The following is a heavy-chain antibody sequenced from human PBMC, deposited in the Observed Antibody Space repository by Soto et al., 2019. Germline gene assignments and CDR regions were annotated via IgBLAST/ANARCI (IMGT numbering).Heavy chain of an antibody. CDR3: AGRPPPAAKIFDY. J-gene: IGHJ4*02. CDR2: IYYSGST. Sequence: QLQLQESGPGLVKPSETLSLTCTVSGDSISSSSYYWGWIRQPPGKGLEWIGTIYYSGSTYYNPSLKSRLTMPVDTSKNQFSLKLSSVTAADSAVYFCAGRPPPAAKIFDYWGQGTLVTVSS. D-gene: IGHD2-2*01. V-gene: IGHV4-39*01. CDR1: GDSISSSSYY.